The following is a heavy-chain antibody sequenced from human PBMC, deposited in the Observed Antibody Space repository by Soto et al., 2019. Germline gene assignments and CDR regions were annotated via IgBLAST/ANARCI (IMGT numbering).Heavy chain of an antibody. CDR2: IVVGSGNT. CDR3: AAVESAAAGSDY. Sequence: SVKVSCKASGFTFTSSAVQWVPQARGQRLEWIGWIVVGSGNTNYAQKFQERVTITRDMSTSTAYMELSSLRSEDTAVYYCAAVESAAAGSDYWGQGTLVTVSS. V-gene: IGHV1-58*01. J-gene: IGHJ4*02. D-gene: IGHD6-13*01. CDR1: GFTFTSSA.